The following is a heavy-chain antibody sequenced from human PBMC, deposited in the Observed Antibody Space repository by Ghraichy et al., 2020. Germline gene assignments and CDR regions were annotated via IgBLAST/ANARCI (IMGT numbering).Heavy chain of an antibody. CDR2: IRSKANSYAT. CDR1: GFTFSGSA. CDR3: TSYGDHEIDY. J-gene: IGHJ4*02. Sequence: LSLTCAASGFTFSGSAMHWVRQASGKGLEWVGRIRSKANSYATAYAASVKGRFTISRDDSKNTAYLQMNSLKTEDTAVYYCTSYGDHEIDYWGQGTLVTVSS. V-gene: IGHV3-73*01. D-gene: IGHD4-17*01.